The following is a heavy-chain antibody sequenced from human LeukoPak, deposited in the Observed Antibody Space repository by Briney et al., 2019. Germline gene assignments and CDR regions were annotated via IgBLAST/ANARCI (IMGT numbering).Heavy chain of an antibody. J-gene: IGHJ6*02. CDR3: ARGIAVAGQSYYYYYGMDV. CDR1: GGSFSGYY. D-gene: IGHD6-19*01. Sequence: PSETLSLTCAVYGGSFSGYYWSWIRQPPGKGLEWIGEINHSGSTNYNPSLKSRVTISVDTSMNQFSLKLSSVTAADTAVYYCARGIAVAGQSYYYYYGMDVWGQGTTVTVSS. CDR2: INHSGST. V-gene: IGHV4-34*01.